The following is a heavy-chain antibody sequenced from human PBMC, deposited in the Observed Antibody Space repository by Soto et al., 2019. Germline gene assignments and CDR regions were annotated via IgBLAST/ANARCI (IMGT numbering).Heavy chain of an antibody. CDR3: ARLGADYYDNY. CDR2: IYYSGST. J-gene: IGHJ4*02. D-gene: IGHD3-22*01. CDR1: GGSISSYY. Sequence: LSLTCTVSGGSISSYYWSWIRQPPGKGLEWIGYIYYSGSTNYNPSLKSRVTISVDTSKNQFSLKLSSVTAADTAVYYCARLGADYYDNYRGQGTLVTVSS. V-gene: IGHV4-59*08.